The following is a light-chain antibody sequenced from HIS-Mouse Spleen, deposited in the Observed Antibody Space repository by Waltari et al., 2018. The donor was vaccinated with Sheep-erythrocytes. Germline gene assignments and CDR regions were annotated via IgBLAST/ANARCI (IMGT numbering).Light chain of an antibody. CDR2: DVS. CDR3: SSYTSSSTSWV. V-gene: IGLV2-14*03. Sequence: QSALTQPASVSGSPGQSITISCTGTSTDVGGYNYVSWYQQHQGKAPKLMFYDVSNRPSGVANRFSGSKSGNTASLTISGLQAEDEADYYCSSYTSSSTSWVFGGGTKLTVL. CDR1: STDVGGYNY. J-gene: IGLJ3*02.